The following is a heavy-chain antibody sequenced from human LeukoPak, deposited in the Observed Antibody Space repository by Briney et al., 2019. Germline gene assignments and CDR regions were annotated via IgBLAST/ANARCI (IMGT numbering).Heavy chain of an antibody. CDR1: GGTFSSYA. D-gene: IGHD3-10*01. Sequence: GASVKVSCKASGGTFSSYAISWVRQAPGQGLEWMGRIIPIFGTANYAQKFQGRVTITADKSKSTAYMELTRLRSVDTAVYYCARDFKNVLLWFGEPNNWFDPWGQGTLATVSS. CDR2: IIPIFGTA. V-gene: IGHV1-69*06. J-gene: IGHJ5*02. CDR3: ARDFKNVLLWFGEPNNWFDP.